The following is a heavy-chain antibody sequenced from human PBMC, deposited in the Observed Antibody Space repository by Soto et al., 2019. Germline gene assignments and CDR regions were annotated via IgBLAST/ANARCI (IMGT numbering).Heavy chain of an antibody. CDR2: ISYTSTTI. D-gene: IGHD2-21*01. CDR3: ARDNGLAGSFDP. J-gene: IGHJ5*02. Sequence: EVQLVESGGGLAQPGGSLRLSCAASGFTFSTYSMNWVRQAPGKGLEWISYISYTSTTIYYADSVRGRFTISRDNAKNSLFLQMNSLRDEDTAVYYCARDNGLAGSFDPWGQGTLFTVSS. CDR1: GFTFSTYS. V-gene: IGHV3-48*02.